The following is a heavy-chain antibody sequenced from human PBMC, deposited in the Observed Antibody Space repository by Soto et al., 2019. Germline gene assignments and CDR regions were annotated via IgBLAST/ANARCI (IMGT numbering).Heavy chain of an antibody. CDR1: GFTFSSYA. CDR3: ARERGSYSG. CDR2: ISYDGSNK. V-gene: IGHV3-30-3*01. J-gene: IGHJ4*02. Sequence: QVQLVESGGGVVQPGRSLRLSCAASGFTFSSYAMHWVRQAPGKGLEWVAVISYDGSNKYYADSVKGRFTISRDNSKNTLYLQMNSLRAEDTAVYYCARERGSYSGWGQGTLVTVSS. D-gene: IGHD1-26*01.